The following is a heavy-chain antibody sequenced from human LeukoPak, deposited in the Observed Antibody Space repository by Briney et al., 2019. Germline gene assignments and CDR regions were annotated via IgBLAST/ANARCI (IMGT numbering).Heavy chain of an antibody. CDR2: IKQDGSEK. CDR1: GFTFSSYW. CDR3: VAYKFLLSWSAFDF. J-gene: IGHJ3*01. Sequence: GGSLRLSCAASGFTFSSYWMSWVRQAPGKGLEWVANIKQDGSEKYYVDSVKGRFTISRDNAKNSLYLQMNSLRAEDTAVYYCVAYKFLLSWSAFDFWGRGTMVTVSA. D-gene: IGHD6-13*01. V-gene: IGHV3-7*01.